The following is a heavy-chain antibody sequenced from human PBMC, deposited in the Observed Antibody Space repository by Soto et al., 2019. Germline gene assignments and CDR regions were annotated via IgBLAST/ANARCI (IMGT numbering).Heavy chain of an antibody. V-gene: IGHV1-69*12. CDR2: IIPHFGTA. CDR3: AGDRIDYCDSSEGTDGALDI. CDR1: GGTFSSYA. Sequence: QVQLVQSGAEVKKPGSSVKVSCKASGGTFSSYAISWVRQAPGQGLAWMGWIIPHFGTANYAQKFQGRVTITADEGTSTAYKNLSSLRSEDMAVYYSAGDRIDYCDSSEGTDGALDIWGQGTMVTVSS. D-gene: IGHD3-22*01. J-gene: IGHJ3*02.